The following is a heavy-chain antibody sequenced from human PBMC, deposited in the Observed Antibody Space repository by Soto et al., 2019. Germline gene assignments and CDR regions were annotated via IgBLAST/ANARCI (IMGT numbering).Heavy chain of an antibody. CDR3: ANYYGSGSHGMDV. Sequence: QVQLVQSGAEVKKPGSSVKVSCKASGGTFSSYTISWVRQAPGQGLEWMGRIIPILGIANYAQKFQGRVTSTADKSTSTAYMELSSLRSEDTAVYYCANYYGSGSHGMDVWGQGTTVTVSS. CDR1: GGTFSSYT. D-gene: IGHD3-10*01. CDR2: IIPILGIA. V-gene: IGHV1-69*02. J-gene: IGHJ6*02.